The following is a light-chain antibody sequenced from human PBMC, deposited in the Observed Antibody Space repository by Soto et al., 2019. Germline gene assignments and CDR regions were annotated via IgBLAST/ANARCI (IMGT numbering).Light chain of an antibody. CDR1: QGISTY. CDR3: QQLNSYPRT. CDR2: GAS. V-gene: IGKV1-9*01. J-gene: IGKJ1*01. Sequence: IQLTQSPSSLSASVGDRVTITCRASQGISTYLAWYQQKPGKAPKLLIYGASTLQSGVPSRFGGSGSGTAFTLTISSLQPEDIETYYCQQLNSYPRTFGQGTRVETK.